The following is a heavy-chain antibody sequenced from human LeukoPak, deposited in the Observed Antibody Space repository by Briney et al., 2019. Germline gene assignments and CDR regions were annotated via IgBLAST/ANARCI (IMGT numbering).Heavy chain of an antibody. CDR3: ARFSLSGRNTFIDY. Sequence: SETLSLTCTVSVGSISQYYWSWIRQPAGKGLEWIGRIYTSGSTNYNPSLKSRVTISVDKSKNQFSLKLSSVTAADTSVYDCARFSLSGRNTFIDYWGQGTLVTVAS. D-gene: IGHD1-26*01. CDR2: IYTSGST. CDR1: VGSISQYY. J-gene: IGHJ4*02. V-gene: IGHV4-4*07.